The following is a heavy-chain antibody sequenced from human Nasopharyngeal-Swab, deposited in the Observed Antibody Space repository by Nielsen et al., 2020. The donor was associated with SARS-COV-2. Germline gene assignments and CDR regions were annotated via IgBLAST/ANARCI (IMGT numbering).Heavy chain of an antibody. V-gene: IGHV1-46*01. CDR2: NNPRGSST. Sequence: ASVKVSCKASGYTFTSNYMRGWRKTPGQRLEWMGINNPRGSSTSYAQKFQGRVTMTRDTSTSTVYMELSSLRSEDTAVYYCATYSSCSITSCFPRVSYYYMDVWGKGTTVTVSS. J-gene: IGHJ6*03. CDR3: ATYSSCSITSCFPRVSYYYMDV. CDR1: GYTFTSNY. D-gene: IGHD2-2*01.